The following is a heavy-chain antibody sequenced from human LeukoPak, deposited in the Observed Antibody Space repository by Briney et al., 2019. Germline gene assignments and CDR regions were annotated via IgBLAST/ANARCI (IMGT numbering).Heavy chain of an antibody. Sequence: ASVKVSCKASGYTFTSYGISWVRQAHGQGLEWMGWISADNGNTNYAQKLQGRVTMTTDTSTSTAYMELRSLRSDDTAVYYCARDWGHCGSRNWFDPWGQGTLVTVSS. V-gene: IGHV1-18*01. D-gene: IGHD1-26*01. CDR1: GYTFTSYG. J-gene: IGHJ5*02. CDR2: ISADNGNT. CDR3: ARDWGHCGSRNWFDP.